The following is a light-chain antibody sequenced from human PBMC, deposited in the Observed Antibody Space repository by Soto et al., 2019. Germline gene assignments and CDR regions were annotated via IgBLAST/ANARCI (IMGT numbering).Light chain of an antibody. Sequence: EIVLTRSPASVSWSRVGVGAAGFMGSQSVKTCLLWYQHRTGQATRLLIYEASNRATGIPARFSGSGSGTDLTLTISRLETEDFAVYYCQQYMNWPTFGQGTRLQI. CDR2: EAS. CDR3: QQYMNWPT. CDR1: QSVKTC. V-gene: IGKV3-11*01. J-gene: IGKJ5*01.